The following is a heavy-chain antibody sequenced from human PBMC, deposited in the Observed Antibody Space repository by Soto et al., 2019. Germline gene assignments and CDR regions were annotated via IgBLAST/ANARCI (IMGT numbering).Heavy chain of an antibody. CDR3: ARAYYYDSSGSYYYYHGLDV. D-gene: IGHD3-22*01. V-gene: IGHV3-7*01. CDR2: INQDGREK. Sequence: HPGGSLRLSCAGSGFTLSSYWMTWVRQAPGKGLEWVANINQDGREKYYVDSVKGRFTISRDNAKSSLYLQMNSLRAEDTAVYYCARAYYYDSSGSYYYYHGLDVWGQGTTVTVSS. CDR1: GFTLSSYW. J-gene: IGHJ6*02.